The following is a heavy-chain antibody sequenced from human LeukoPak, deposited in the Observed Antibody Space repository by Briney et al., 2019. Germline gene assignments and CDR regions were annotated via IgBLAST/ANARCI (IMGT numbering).Heavy chain of an antibody. V-gene: IGHV4-59*12. CDR3: ARDRRYSSGWERAFYYYYYMDV. Sequence: SESLSLTCTVSDDSITIYYWTWIRQPPGKGLEWIGSIYYSGSTYYNPSLKSRVTISVDTSKNQFSLKLSSVTAADTAVYYCARDRRYSSGWERAFYYYYYMDVWGKGTTVTVSS. D-gene: IGHD6-19*01. J-gene: IGHJ6*03. CDR1: DDSITIYY. CDR2: IYYSGST.